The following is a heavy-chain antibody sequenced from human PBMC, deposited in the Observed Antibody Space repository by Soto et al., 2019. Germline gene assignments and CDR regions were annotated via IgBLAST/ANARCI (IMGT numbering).Heavy chain of an antibody. CDR3: ARDELAAAPFDY. J-gene: IGHJ4*02. D-gene: IGHD6-13*01. Sequence: EVQLVESGGGLVKPGGSLRLSCAASGFTFSSYSMNWVRQAPGKGLEWVSSISSSSSYIYYEDSVKGRFTISRDNAKNPLYLQMNSLRAEDTAVYYCARDELAAAPFDYWGQGTLVTVSS. CDR2: ISSSSSYI. CDR1: GFTFSSYS. V-gene: IGHV3-21*01.